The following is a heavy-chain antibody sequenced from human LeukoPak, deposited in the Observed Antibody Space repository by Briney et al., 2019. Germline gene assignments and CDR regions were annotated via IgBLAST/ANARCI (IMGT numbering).Heavy chain of an antibody. V-gene: IGHV4-4*07. Sequence: SETLSLTCTVSGGSISSYYWSWSWQRAGKGQEWIWRIYTSGSTNYNPSLKSRVTMSVDTSKNQFSLKLSSVTAADTAVYYCARAQDIVLIVYAPNWFDPWGQGTLVTVSS. CDR2: IYTSGST. CDR1: GGSISSYY. J-gene: IGHJ5*02. CDR3: ARAQDIVLIVYAPNWFDP. D-gene: IGHD2-8*01.